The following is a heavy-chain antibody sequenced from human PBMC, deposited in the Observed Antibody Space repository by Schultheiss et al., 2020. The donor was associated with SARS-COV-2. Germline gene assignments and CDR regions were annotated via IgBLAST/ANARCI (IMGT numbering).Heavy chain of an antibody. D-gene: IGHD5-24*01. CDR1: GFTFSSYA. CDR2: ITWDGDST. CDR3: AKDGDMATIYYFDF. Sequence: GGSLRLSCAASGFTFSSYAMSWVRQAPGKGLEWVSVITWDGDSTYYADSVKGRFTISRDNSKNSLYLQMNSLRAEDTALYYCAKDGDMATIYYFDFWGQGTLVTVSS. V-gene: IGHV3-43D*04. J-gene: IGHJ4*02.